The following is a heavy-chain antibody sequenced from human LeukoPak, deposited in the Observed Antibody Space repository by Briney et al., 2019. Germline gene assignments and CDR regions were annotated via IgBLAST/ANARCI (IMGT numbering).Heavy chain of an antibody. D-gene: IGHD4-17*01. CDR1: GGSISSGDYY. J-gene: IGHJ4*02. CDR2: IYYSGST. Sequence: SETLSLTCTVSGGSISSGDYYWSWIRQPPGKGLEWIGYIYYSGSTYYNPSLKSRVTISVDTSKNQFSLKLSSVTAADTAVYYCVRVTTVMLFDYWGQGTLVTVSS. V-gene: IGHV4-30-4*01. CDR3: VRVTTVMLFDY.